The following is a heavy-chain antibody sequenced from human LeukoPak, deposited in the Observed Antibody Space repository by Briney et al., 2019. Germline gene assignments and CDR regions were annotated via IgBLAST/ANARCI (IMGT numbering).Heavy chain of an antibody. CDR2: ISSSSSTI. J-gene: IGHJ4*02. D-gene: IGHD6-6*01. CDR3: ASNFHSSSNY. CDR1: GFTFSSYS. V-gene: IGHV3-48*01. Sequence: PGGSLRLSCAASGFTFSSYSVNWVRQAPGKGLEWVSYISSSSSTIYYADSVKGRFTISRDNAKNSLYLQMNSLRAEDTAVYYCASNFHSSSNYWGQGTLVTVSS.